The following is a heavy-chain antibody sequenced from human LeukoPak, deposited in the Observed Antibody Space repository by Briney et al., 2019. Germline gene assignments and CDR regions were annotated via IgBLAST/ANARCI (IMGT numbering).Heavy chain of an antibody. V-gene: IGHV3-7*01. Sequence: GGSLRLSCAASGFTFGSNWMSWVRQAAGKGLEWVANINPDGSTKLYVGSGKGRFTISRDNAKNSLYLQMNSLRAEDTAMYYCARDSAGNDYWGQGTLVTVSS. CDR3: ARDSAGNDY. CDR1: GFTFGSNW. CDR2: INPDGSTK. J-gene: IGHJ4*02. D-gene: IGHD6-13*01.